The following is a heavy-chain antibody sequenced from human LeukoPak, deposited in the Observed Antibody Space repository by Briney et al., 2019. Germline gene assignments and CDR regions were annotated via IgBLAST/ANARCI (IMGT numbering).Heavy chain of an antibody. CDR3: ARAGRVGYSRARNNWFDP. Sequence: SETLSLTCAVYGGSFSGYYWSWIRQPPGKGLEWIGEINHSGSTNYNPSLKSRVTISVDTSKNQFSLKLSSVTAADTAVYYRARAGRVGYSRARNNWFDPWGQGTLVTVSS. CDR1: GGSFSGYY. D-gene: IGHD1-14*01. J-gene: IGHJ5*02. CDR2: INHSGST. V-gene: IGHV4-34*01.